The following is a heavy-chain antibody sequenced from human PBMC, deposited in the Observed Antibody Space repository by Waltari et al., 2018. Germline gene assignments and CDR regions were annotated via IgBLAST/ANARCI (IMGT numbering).Heavy chain of an antibody. Sequence: QVQLQQWGAGLLKPSETLSLTCDVSGGSLSGSHWTWIRQPPGKGLEWIGEINDSGRTTYNPSLESRVTVSIDTANNQFALRVRSVTAADTAVYYCARVFGYYYYYMDGWGKGTTVTISS. CDR2: INDSGRT. J-gene: IGHJ6*03. CDR3: ARVFGYYYYYMDG. V-gene: IGHV4-34*02. CDR1: GGSLSGSH. D-gene: IGHD3-3*01.